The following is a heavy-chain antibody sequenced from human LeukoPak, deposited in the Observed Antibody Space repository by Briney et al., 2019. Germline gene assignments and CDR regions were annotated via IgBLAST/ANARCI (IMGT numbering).Heavy chain of an antibody. J-gene: IGHJ4*02. CDR1: GYTFTSYG. CDR3: ARWTTTYLDY. D-gene: IGHD4-11*01. CDR2: ISAYNGNT. V-gene: IGHV1-18*01. Sequence: ASVKVSCKASGYTFTSYGISWVRQGPGQGLEWMGWISAYNGNTNYAQKFQGRVTMTRDTSTSTVYMELSSLRSEDSAVYYCARWTTTYLDYWGQGTLVTVSS.